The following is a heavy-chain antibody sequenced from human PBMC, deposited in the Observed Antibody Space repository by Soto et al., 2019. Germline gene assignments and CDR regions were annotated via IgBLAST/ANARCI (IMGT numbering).Heavy chain of an antibody. Sequence: SVKVSCKASGGTFSSYAISWVRQAPGQGLEWMGGIIPIFGTANYAQKFQGRVTITADESTSTAYMELSSLRSEDTAVYCCASVVVVAATIGTDAFDIWGQGTMVTVSS. D-gene: IGHD2-15*01. CDR2: IIPIFGTA. J-gene: IGHJ3*02. CDR3: ASVVVVAATIGTDAFDI. CDR1: GGTFSSYA. V-gene: IGHV1-69*13.